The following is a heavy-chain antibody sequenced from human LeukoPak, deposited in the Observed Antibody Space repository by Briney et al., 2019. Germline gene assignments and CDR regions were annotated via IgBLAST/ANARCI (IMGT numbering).Heavy chain of an antibody. V-gene: IGHV4-39*02. CDR3: AREITLIAVAAHFDS. D-gene: IGHD6-19*01. Sequence: SETLSLTCTVSGGSISSSSYYWGWIRQPPGKGLEWIGSIYYSGSTYYNPSLKSRVTISVDTSKNQFSLKLSSVTAADTAVYYCAREITLIAVAAHFDSWGQGTLVTASS. J-gene: IGHJ4*02. CDR2: IYYSGST. CDR1: GGSISSSSYY.